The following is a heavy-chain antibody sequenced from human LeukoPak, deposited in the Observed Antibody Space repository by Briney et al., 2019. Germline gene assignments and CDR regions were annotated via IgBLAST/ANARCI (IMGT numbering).Heavy chain of an antibody. CDR1: GGSFSDYY. D-gene: IGHD3-22*01. CDR3: ARGRGGSGYYYGRWFDP. Sequence: SETLSLTCAVYGGSFSDYYWSWIRQPPGKGLEWIGEINHSGSTNYNPSLKSRVTISVDTSKNQFSLKLSSVTAADTAVYYCARGRGGSGYYYGRWFDPWGQGTLVTVSS. V-gene: IGHV4-34*01. CDR2: INHSGST. J-gene: IGHJ5*02.